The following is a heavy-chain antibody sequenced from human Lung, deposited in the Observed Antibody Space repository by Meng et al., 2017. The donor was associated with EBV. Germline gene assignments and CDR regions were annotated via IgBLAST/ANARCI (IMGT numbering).Heavy chain of an antibody. CDR1: GGSISSGDYY. CDR3: ARGYYDSSGYGYWYFDL. J-gene: IGHJ2*01. D-gene: IGHD3-22*01. Sequence: QLQLQESGPGLVKPSQPLSPTCTVSGGSISSGDYYWSWIRQPPGKGLEWIGYIYYSGSTYYNPSLKSRVTISVDTSKNQFSLKLSSVTAADTAVYYCARGYYDSSGYGYWYFDLWGRGTLVTVSS. CDR2: IYYSGST. V-gene: IGHV4-30-4*01.